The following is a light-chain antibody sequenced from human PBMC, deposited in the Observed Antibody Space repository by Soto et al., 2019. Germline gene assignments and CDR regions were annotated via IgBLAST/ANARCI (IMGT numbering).Light chain of an antibody. CDR1: QSISSW. CDR2: KAS. J-gene: IGKJ1*01. CDR3: LQDYTYPWT. V-gene: IGKV1-5*03. Sequence: DIQMTQSPSTLSASVGDRVTITCRASQSISSWLAWYQQKPGKAPKLLIYKASSLESGVPSRFSGSGSGTEFTLTISSLQPDDSATYFCLQDYTYPWTFGQGTKVEIK.